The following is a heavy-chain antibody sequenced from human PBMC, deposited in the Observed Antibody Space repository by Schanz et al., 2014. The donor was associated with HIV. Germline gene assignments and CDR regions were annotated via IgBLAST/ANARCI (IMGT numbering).Heavy chain of an antibody. J-gene: IGHJ3*02. CDR3: ARDVAGCSGTSCYSDAFDI. V-gene: IGHV3-30*03. CDR2: ISYDGSNK. Sequence: QVQLVESGGGVVQPGRSLRLSCAASGFTFSSYDIHWVRQAPGKGLEWVAVISYDGSNKYYADSVKGRFTISRDNSKNTLFLQMNSLRAEDTAVYFCARDVAGCSGTSCYSDAFDIWGQGTLVTVSS. D-gene: IGHD2-2*01. CDR1: GFTFSSYD.